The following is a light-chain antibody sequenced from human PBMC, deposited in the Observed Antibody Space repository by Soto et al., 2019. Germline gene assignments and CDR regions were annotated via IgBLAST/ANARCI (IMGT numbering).Light chain of an antibody. J-gene: IGKJ1*01. CDR1: QSVSSSY. Sequence: EIGLTQSPGTLSLSPGERATLSCRASQSVSSSYLAWYQQKPGQAPRLLIYGASSRATGIPDRFSGSGSGTDFTLTISRLEPEDFAVYYCQQYGSSPAGTFGQGTKV. CDR2: GAS. V-gene: IGKV3-20*01. CDR3: QQYGSSPAGT.